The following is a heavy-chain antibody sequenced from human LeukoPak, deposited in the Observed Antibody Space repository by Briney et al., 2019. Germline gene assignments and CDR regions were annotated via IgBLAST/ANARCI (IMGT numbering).Heavy chain of an antibody. Sequence: SETLSLNCSVSGDSIRNYRWNWIRQHAGKELEWIGRMYTSGDSNYNPSLKSRVTMSVDTSKNQVSLRLTSVIAADTAVYYCVRLSLDTAIPNYYFDLWGRGTLVTVSS. CDR3: VRLSLDTAIPNYYFDL. D-gene: IGHD5-18*01. CDR1: GDSIRNYR. CDR2: MYTSGDS. J-gene: IGHJ2*01. V-gene: IGHV4-4*07.